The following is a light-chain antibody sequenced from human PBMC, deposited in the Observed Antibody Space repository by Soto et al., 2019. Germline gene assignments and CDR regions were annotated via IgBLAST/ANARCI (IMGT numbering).Light chain of an antibody. Sequence: ESVLTQSPGTLSLSPGERATLSCRASQSVSSNYLAWYQQKPGQAPRLLIYGASSRATGIPDRFSGSGSGTDLTLTISRLEPEDFAVYYCQQYGSSPLTFGGGTKVEIK. CDR1: QSVSSNY. J-gene: IGKJ4*01. CDR2: GAS. V-gene: IGKV3-20*01. CDR3: QQYGSSPLT.